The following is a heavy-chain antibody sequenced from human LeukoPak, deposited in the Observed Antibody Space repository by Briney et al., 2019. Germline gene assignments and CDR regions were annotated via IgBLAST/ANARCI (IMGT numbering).Heavy chain of an antibody. CDR3: ARAVGYFDHSLDY. V-gene: IGHV4-4*02. Sequence: PSETVSLTCAVSGGSVSSSNWWSWARQPPGEGLEWMGEIYHSGSTIYIPSLKSRVTISVDKSKNQFSLKLSCVTAADTAVYYCARAVGYFDHSLDYWGQGTLVTVSS. CDR1: GGSVSSSNW. D-gene: IGHD3-9*01. CDR2: IYHSGST. J-gene: IGHJ4*02.